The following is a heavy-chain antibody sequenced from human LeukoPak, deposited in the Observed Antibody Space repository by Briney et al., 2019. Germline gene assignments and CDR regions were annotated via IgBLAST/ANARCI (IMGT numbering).Heavy chain of an antibody. J-gene: IGHJ2*01. Sequence: GSLRLSCAASGFTFSSYAMHWVRQAPGKGLEWVAVTSYDESHKYYADSVKGRFTISRDSSKSTLDLQMNSLRPEDTAVYYCARGTVTPGHWYFDLWGRGTLVTVSS. CDR3: ARGTVTPGHWYFDL. D-gene: IGHD4-17*01. V-gene: IGHV3-30-3*01. CDR1: GFTFSSYA. CDR2: TSYDESHK.